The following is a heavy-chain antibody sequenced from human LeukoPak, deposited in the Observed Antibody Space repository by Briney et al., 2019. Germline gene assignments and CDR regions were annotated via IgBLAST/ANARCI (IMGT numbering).Heavy chain of an antibody. Sequence: SETLSLNCTVSAGSISSGDYYWSWIRQPPGKGLEWIGYIYNSGSTYYNPSLKSRVTISVDTSKSQFSLKLSSVTAADTAVYYCARGTQYCSSTSCSYYFDYWGQGTLVTVSS. CDR2: IYNSGST. D-gene: IGHD2-2*01. CDR3: ARGTQYCSSTSCSYYFDY. J-gene: IGHJ4*02. CDR1: AGSISSGDYY. V-gene: IGHV4-30-4*08.